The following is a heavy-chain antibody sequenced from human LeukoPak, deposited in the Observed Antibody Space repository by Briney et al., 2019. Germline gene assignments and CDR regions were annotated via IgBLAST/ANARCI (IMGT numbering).Heavy chain of an antibody. D-gene: IGHD4-11*01. CDR3: AREPETTVTLFDY. V-gene: IGHV3-21*01. CDR2: ISSSSSYI. Sequence: PGGSLRLSCAASGFSFSSYSMNWVRQAPGKGLEWVSSISSSSSYIYYADSVKGRFTISRDNAKNSLCLQMNSLRAEDTAVYYCAREPETTVTLFDYWGQGTLVTVSS. J-gene: IGHJ4*02. CDR1: GFSFSSYS.